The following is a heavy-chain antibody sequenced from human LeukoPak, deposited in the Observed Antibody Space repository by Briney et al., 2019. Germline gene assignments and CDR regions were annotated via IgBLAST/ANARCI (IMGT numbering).Heavy chain of an antibody. D-gene: IGHD2-2*03. J-gene: IGHJ4*02. Sequence: ASVKVSCKASGYTFTSYYMHWVRQAPGQGLEWMGIINPSGGSTSYAQKFQGRVTITTDESTSTAYMELSSLRSEDTAVYYCATGYCSSTSCYRPSTDYWGQGTLVTVSS. CDR1: GYTFTSYY. CDR2: INPSGGST. CDR3: ATGYCSSTSCYRPSTDY. V-gene: IGHV1-46*01.